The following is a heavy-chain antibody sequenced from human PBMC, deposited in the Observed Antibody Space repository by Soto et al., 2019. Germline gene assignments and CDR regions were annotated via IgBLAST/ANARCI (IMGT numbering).Heavy chain of an antibody. V-gene: IGHV1-2*04. D-gene: IGHD6-13*01. CDR2: INPNSGGT. CDR3: ARQGIRTHGMDV. J-gene: IGHJ6*02. Sequence: ASVKVSCKASGYTFTGYYMHWVRQAPGQGLEWMGWINPNSGGTNYAQKFQGWVTMTRDTSISTAYMELSRLRSDDTAVYYCARQGIRTHGMDVWGQGTTVTVSS. CDR1: GYTFTGYY.